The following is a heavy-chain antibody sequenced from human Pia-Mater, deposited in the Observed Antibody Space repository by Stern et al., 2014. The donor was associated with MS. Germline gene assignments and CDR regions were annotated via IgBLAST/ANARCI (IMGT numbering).Heavy chain of an antibody. CDR1: GGSVSSSTYY. D-gene: IGHD3-3*01. J-gene: IGHJ4*02. CDR2: IYYNGRT. V-gene: IGHV4-39*01. Sequence: QLQLQESGPGLVKPSETLSLTCTVSGGSVSSSTYYWGWIRQPPGKNLEWLGSIYYNGRTYYNPSLTSRLTISIDASKTQFSLKRTSVTAADTAVYYCARQGSFDFWSGWGQGTLVTVSS. CDR3: ARQGSFDFWSG.